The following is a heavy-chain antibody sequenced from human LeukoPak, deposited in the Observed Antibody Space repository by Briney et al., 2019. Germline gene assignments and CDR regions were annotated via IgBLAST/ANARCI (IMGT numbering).Heavy chain of an antibody. CDR1: GGSISSHY. D-gene: IGHD3-3*01. V-gene: IGHV4-59*11. J-gene: IGHJ6*03. Sequence: SEALSLTCTVSGGSISSHYWSWIRQPPRKGLEWIGYIYYSGSTNYNPSPKSRVTISVDTSKNQFSLKLSSVTAADTAVYYCARDGHPYDFWSGYNYYYYMDVWGKGTTVTVSS. CDR2: IYYSGST. CDR3: ARDGHPYDFWSGYNYYYYMDV.